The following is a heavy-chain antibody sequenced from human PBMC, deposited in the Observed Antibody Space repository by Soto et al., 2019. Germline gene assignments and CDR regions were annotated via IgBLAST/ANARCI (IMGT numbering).Heavy chain of an antibody. CDR2: IYTTGTT. CDR1: GDSINDYF. Sequence: SEILSLTCPVSGDSINDYFWTWIRQPAGKGLKWIGRIYTTGTTNYNPSLKSRVTISVDTSKNQFSLRLTSVTAEDTAVYFCARLGTNGQTLDYWGQGALVTVSS. J-gene: IGHJ4*02. CDR3: ARLGTNGQTLDY. V-gene: IGHV4-59*10. D-gene: IGHD2-8*01.